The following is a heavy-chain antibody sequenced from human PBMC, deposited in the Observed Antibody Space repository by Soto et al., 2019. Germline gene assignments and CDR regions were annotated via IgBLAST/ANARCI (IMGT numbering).Heavy chain of an antibody. D-gene: IGHD2-2*02. CDR3: AAEMYCSSTSCYTVGYDYYGMDV. Sequence: QVQLVQSGAEVKKPGSSVKVSCKASGGTFSSYAISWVRQAPGQGLEWMGGIIPIFGTANYAQKFQGRVTITADESTSTAYMELSSLRSEDTAVYYCAAEMYCSSTSCYTVGYDYYGMDVWGQGTTVTVSS. CDR1: GGTFSSYA. V-gene: IGHV1-69*01. J-gene: IGHJ6*02. CDR2: IIPIFGTA.